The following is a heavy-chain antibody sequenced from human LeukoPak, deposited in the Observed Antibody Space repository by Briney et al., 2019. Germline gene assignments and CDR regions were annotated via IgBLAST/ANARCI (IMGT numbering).Heavy chain of an antibody. D-gene: IGHD3-10*01. V-gene: IGHV3-23*01. CDR2: ISGSGGST. Sequence: PGGSLRLSCAASGFTFSSYAMSWVRQAPGKGLEWVSAISGSGGSTYYADSVKGRFTISRDNSKNTLYLQMNSLRAEDTAVYYCARGVSGPDGSGKKAYNWFDPWGQGTLVTVSS. CDR1: GFTFSSYA. J-gene: IGHJ5*02. CDR3: ARGVSGPDGSGKKAYNWFDP.